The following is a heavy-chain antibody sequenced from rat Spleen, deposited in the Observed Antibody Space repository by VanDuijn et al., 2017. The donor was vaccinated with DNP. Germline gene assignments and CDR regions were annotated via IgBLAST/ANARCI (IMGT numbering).Heavy chain of an antibody. J-gene: IGHJ2*01. CDR3: ARHVLPLRVWDY. CDR2: ISYDGGRT. CDR1: GFIFSDYY. Sequence: EVQLVESGGDSVQPGRSLKLSCAASGFIFSDYYMAWVRQAPTKGLEWVAYISYDGGRTYNGDSVKGRFTISRDNAKNTLYLQMNSLRSEDTATYYCARHVLPLRVWDYWGQGVMVTVSS. D-gene: IGHD1-4*01. V-gene: IGHV5-22*01.